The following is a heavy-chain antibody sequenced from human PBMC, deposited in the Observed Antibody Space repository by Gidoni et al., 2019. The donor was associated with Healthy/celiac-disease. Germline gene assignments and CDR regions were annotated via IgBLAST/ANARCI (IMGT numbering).Heavy chain of an antibody. CDR3: ARAWGTSRGGEFDY. CDR2: VYYTGNT. V-gene: IGHV4-59*11. CDR1: GGSNSSHY. J-gene: IGHJ4*02. D-gene: IGHD3-16*01. Sequence: QVQLQESGPGLVKPSETLSLTCTVSGGSNSSHYWSWIRQPPGKGLGWVGYVYYTGNTNYNPSLKSRVTISIDTSRIQFSLNLTSVTAADTAVYYCARAWGTSRGGEFDYWGQGTLITVSS.